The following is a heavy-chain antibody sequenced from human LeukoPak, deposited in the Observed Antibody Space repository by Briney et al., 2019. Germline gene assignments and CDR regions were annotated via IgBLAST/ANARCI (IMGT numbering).Heavy chain of an antibody. CDR3: ARGVALIAPRPPAFDV. Sequence: PSETLSLTCTVSGGSISSYYWSWIRQPPGKGLEWIGYIYYSGSTNYNPSLKSRVTISVDTSKNQFSLKLSSVTAADTAVYYCARGVALIAPRPPAFDVWAKGTRVTVSS. CDR1: GGSISSYY. V-gene: IGHV4-59*01. D-gene: IGHD6-6*01. CDR2: IYYSGST. J-gene: IGHJ3*01.